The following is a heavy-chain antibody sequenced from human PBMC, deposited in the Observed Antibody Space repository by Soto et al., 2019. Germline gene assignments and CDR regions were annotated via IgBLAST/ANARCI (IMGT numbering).Heavy chain of an antibody. CDR2: IKQDGSEK. V-gene: IGHV3-7*01. Sequence: EVLLVESGGGLVQPGGSLRLSCAASGFTFSSYWMSWVRQAPGKGLEWVANIKQDGSEKYYVDSVKGRFTISRDNAKNSLYLQMSSLRAEDTAVYYCARDQGDYYDSSGYSDYWGQGTLVTVSS. D-gene: IGHD3-22*01. CDR3: ARDQGDYYDSSGYSDY. J-gene: IGHJ4*02. CDR1: GFTFSSYW.